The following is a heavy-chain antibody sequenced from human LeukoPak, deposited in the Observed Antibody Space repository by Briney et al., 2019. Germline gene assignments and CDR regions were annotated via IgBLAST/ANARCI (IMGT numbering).Heavy chain of an antibody. J-gene: IGHJ4*02. V-gene: IGHV5-51*01. D-gene: IGHD3-10*01. CDR1: GYFFNTYW. CDR2: ISPDDSYT. CDR3: ARYTGSFTPLDN. Sequence: GESLTISCEGSGYFFNTYWVAWVRQTPGKGLEWMGIISPDDSYTRYSPSFAGHITISADKSISTAYLQWTSLKASDSAMYYCARYTGSFTPLDNWGQGTLVTVSS.